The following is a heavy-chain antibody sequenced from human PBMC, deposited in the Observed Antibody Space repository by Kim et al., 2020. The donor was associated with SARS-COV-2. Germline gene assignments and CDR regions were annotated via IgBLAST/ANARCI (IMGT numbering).Heavy chain of an antibody. V-gene: IGHV3-30*02. Sequence: EGRNKSYADSVKGRFTISRDNSQTTLYMQRNSLRAEDTAVYYCANPNTQLSWGQGTTVTVSS. D-gene: IGHD2-2*02. CDR2: EGRNK. J-gene: IGHJ6*02. CDR3: ANPNTQLS.